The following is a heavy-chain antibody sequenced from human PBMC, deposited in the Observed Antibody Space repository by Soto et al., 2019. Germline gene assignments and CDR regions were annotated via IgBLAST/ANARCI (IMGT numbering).Heavy chain of an antibody. CDR3: ARDLPVAGFYYDYGMDV. Sequence: QVQLVESGGGVVQPGRSLRLSCAASGFTCSSYAMHWVRQAPGKGLERVAVISYDGSNNYYADSVKGRFTTSRDNLKNTLSLQLNSLRAEDTAVYYCARDLPVAGFYYDYGMDVWGQGTTVTVSS. D-gene: IGHD6-19*01. V-gene: IGHV3-30-3*01. CDR1: GFTCSSYA. CDR2: ISYDGSNN. J-gene: IGHJ6*02.